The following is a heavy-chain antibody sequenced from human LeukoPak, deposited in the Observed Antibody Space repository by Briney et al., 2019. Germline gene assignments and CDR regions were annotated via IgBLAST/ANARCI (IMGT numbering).Heavy chain of an antibody. Sequence: PGGSLRLSCAASGFTFSSYEMNWVRQAPGKGLEWVSYISSSGSTIYYADSVKGRFTISRDNAKNSLYLQMNSLRAEDTAVYYCARDWVVAGGDYMDVWGKGTTVTISS. V-gene: IGHV3-48*03. CDR3: ARDWVVAGGDYMDV. CDR2: ISSSGSTI. J-gene: IGHJ6*03. D-gene: IGHD2-15*01. CDR1: GFTFSSYE.